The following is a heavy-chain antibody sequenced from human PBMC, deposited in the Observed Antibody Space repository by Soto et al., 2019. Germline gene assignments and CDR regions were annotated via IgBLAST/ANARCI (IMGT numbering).Heavy chain of an antibody. CDR3: ARYWSSSSISYYFDY. CDR1: GGSISSGGYY. Sequence: KTSETLSLTCTVSGGSISSGGYYWSWIRQHPGKGLEWIGYIYYSGSTYYNPSLKSRVTISVDTSKNQFSLKLSSVTAADTAVYYCARYWSSSSISYYFDYWGQGTLVTVSS. V-gene: IGHV4-31*03. J-gene: IGHJ4*02. CDR2: IYYSGST. D-gene: IGHD6-6*01.